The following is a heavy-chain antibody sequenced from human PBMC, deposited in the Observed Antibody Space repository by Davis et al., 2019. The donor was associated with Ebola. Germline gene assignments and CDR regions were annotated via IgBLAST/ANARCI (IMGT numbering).Heavy chain of an antibody. CDR3: ARVGETGELDY. Sequence: SCKASGFTFSSYAMHWVRQAPGKGLEWVAVISYDGSNKYYADSVKGRFTISRDNSKNTLYLQMNSLRAEDTAVYYCARVGETGELDYWGQGTLVTVSS. CDR1: GFTFSSYA. CDR2: ISYDGSNK. D-gene: IGHD7-27*01. V-gene: IGHV3-30-3*01. J-gene: IGHJ4*02.